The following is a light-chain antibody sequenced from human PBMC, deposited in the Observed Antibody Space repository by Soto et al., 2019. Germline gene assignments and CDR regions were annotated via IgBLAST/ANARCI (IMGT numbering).Light chain of an antibody. CDR1: SSDVGSYNL. J-gene: IGLJ2*01. CDR3: CSYAGSTTFVL. V-gene: IGLV2-23*01. Sequence: QSALTQPASVSGSPGQSITISCTGTSSDVGSYNLVSWYQQHPGKAPKVMIFEGSKRPSGVSNRFSGSKSGNTASLTISGLQAEDEADYYCCSYAGSTTFVLFGGGTKVTVL. CDR2: EGS.